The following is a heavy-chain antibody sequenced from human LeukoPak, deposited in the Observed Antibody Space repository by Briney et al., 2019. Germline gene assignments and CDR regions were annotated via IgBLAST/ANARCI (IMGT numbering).Heavy chain of an antibody. J-gene: IGHJ4*02. CDR3: MRDFRGINNWNDRLDY. CDR2: ISAYNGKT. V-gene: IGHV1-18*01. Sequence: ASVKVSCKASGYSFVSYGINWVRQAPGQGLEWMGWISAYNGKTDVAQKLRGRVTMTTDTSTSTAYMELRGLRSDDTAVYYCMRDFRGINNWNDRLDYWGQGTLVTVSS. D-gene: IGHD1-20*01. CDR1: GYSFVSYG.